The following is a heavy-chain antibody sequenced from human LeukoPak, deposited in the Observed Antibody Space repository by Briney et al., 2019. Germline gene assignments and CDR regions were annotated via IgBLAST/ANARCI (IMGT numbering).Heavy chain of an antibody. V-gene: IGHV3-7*01. CDR3: ARDHRERYYYYYYMDV. D-gene: IGHD1-1*01. CDR1: GFTFSSYW. Sequence: PGGSLRLSCAASGFTFSSYWMSWVRQAPGKGLEWVANIKQDGSEKYYVDSVKGRFTISRDNAKNSLYLQMNSLRAEDTAVYYCARDHRERYYYYYYMDVWGKGTTVTISS. J-gene: IGHJ6*03. CDR2: IKQDGSEK.